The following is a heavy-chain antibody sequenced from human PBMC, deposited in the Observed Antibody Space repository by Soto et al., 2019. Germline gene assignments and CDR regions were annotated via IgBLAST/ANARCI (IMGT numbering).Heavy chain of an antibody. J-gene: IGHJ4*02. CDR3: EKDNGNYGSGTLSH. V-gene: IGHV3-23*01. CDR1: GFTFNSAA. CDR2: LSGTRDSA. D-gene: IGHD3-10*01. Sequence: GQLLESGGGLVQPGGSLRLSCASSGFTFNSAAMSWVRQAPVKGLEWVAALSGTRDSAEYANSVTCRFTVSRDEYTTTLYLNMSSLNAEDTATYYCEKDNGNYGSGTLSHWGQGTLVTVSS.